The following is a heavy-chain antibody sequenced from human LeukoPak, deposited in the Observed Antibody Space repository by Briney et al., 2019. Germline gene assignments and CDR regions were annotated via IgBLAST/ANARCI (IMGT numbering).Heavy chain of an antibody. CDR1: GDSIKSGHNY. Sequence: TSQTLSLTCTVSGDSIKSGHNYWTWVRQRPGKGLEWIGYMHYSGTTYYNPSLQSRLTISVDASDNPVSLEMTSVTVADTAMYYCARVARDVRVFDVWGQGTMVTISS. J-gene: IGHJ3*01. V-gene: IGHV4-31*03. CDR3: ARVARDVRVFDV. CDR2: MHYSGTT. D-gene: IGHD6-6*01.